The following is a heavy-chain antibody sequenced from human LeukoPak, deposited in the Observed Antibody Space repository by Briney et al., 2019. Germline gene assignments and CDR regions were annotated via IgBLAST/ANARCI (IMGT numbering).Heavy chain of an antibody. V-gene: IGHV4-61*02. CDR1: GGSISSGSYY. J-gene: IGHJ4*02. Sequence: SETLSLTCTVSGGSISSGSYYWSWIRQPAGKGLEWIGRIYTSGSTNYNPSLKSRVTISVDTSKNQFSLKLSSVTAADTAVYYCARGVWELLDYWGQGTLITVSS. CDR2: IYTSGST. D-gene: IGHD1-26*01. CDR3: ARGVWELLDY.